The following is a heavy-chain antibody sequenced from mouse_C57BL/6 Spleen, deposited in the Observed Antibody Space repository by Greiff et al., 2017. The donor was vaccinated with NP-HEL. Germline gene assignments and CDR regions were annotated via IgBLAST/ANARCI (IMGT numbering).Heavy chain of an antibody. D-gene: IGHD1-1*01. V-gene: IGHV1-5*01. J-gene: IGHJ3*01. CDR2: IYPGNSDT. Sequence: EVQLQESGTVLARPGASVKMSCKTSGYTFTSYWMHWVKQRPGQGLEWIGAIYPGNSDTSYNQKFKGKAKLTAVTSASTAYMELSSLTNEDSAVYYCTRKYYGSGPGFAYWGQGTLVTVSA. CDR1: GYTFTSYW. CDR3: TRKYYGSGPGFAY.